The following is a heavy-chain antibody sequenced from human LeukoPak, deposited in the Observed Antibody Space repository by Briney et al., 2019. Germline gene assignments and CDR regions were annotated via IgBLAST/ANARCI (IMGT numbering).Heavy chain of an antibody. CDR3: ARDPSSIITMVRGVIKGNWFDP. CDR1: GGTFSSYA. V-gene: IGHV1-69*13. D-gene: IGHD3-10*01. Sequence: SVKVSCKASGGTFSSYAISWVRQAPGQGLEWMGGIIPIFGTANYAQKFQGRVTITADESTSTAYMELSSLRSEDTAVYYCARDPSSIITMVRGVIKGNWFDPWGQGTLVTVSS. CDR2: IIPIFGTA. J-gene: IGHJ5*02.